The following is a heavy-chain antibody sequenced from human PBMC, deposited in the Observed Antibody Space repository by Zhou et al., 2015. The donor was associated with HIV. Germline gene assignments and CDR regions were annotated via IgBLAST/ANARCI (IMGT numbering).Heavy chain of an antibody. Sequence: QVQLVQSGAEVKKPGASVKVSCKASGYTFSSYGISWVRQAPGQGPEWMGWISTYNGNTNYAQKVQGRVMMTTDTSTSTAYMELRSLRSDDTAVYYCARDDYSPSYGMDVWGQGTTVTVSS. CDR2: ISTYNGNT. V-gene: IGHV1-18*01. D-gene: IGHD4-11*01. CDR1: GYTFSSYG. CDR3: ARDDYSPSYGMDV. J-gene: IGHJ6*02.